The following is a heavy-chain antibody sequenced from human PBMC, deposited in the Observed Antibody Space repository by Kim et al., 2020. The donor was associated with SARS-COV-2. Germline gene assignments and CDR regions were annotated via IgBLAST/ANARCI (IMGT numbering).Heavy chain of an antibody. CDR3: ARDTGGYDFNWYFAL. J-gene: IGHJ2*01. D-gene: IGHD5-12*01. V-gene: IGHV3-30*07. Sequence: SVKVRFPISRDNSKNPLYLQMNSLRAEDTAVYYCARDTGGYDFNWYFALWGRGTLVTVSS.